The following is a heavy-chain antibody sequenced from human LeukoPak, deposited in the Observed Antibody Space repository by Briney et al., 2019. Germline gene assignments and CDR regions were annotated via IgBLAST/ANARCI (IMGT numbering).Heavy chain of an antibody. Sequence: SETLSLTCTVSGGSISSYYWSWIRQPPGKGLEWIGYIYYSGSTNYNPSLKSRVTISVDTSKNQFSLKLSSVTAADTAVYYCARAPTYSSGWYGVAFDIWGQGTMVTVSS. CDR1: GGSISSYY. J-gene: IGHJ3*02. D-gene: IGHD6-19*01. CDR2: IYYSGST. V-gene: IGHV4-59*01. CDR3: ARAPTYSSGWYGVAFDI.